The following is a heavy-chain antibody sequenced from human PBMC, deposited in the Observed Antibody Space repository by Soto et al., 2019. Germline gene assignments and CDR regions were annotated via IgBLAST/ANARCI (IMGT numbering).Heavy chain of an antibody. D-gene: IGHD5-12*01. J-gene: IGHJ3*02. Sequence: GGSLRLSCAASGFTFDDYAMHWVRQAPGKGLEWVSGISWNSGSIGYADSVKGRFTISRDNAKNSLYLQMNSLRAEDTALYYCAKDMDIVATGTAFDIWGQGTMVTVSS. CDR2: ISWNSGSI. V-gene: IGHV3-9*01. CDR3: AKDMDIVATGTAFDI. CDR1: GFTFDDYA.